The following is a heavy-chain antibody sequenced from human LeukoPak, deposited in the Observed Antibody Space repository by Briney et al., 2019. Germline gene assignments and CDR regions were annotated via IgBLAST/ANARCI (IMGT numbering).Heavy chain of an antibody. CDR3: ARMYYYDSSGYYYNFDY. CDR1: GFSLSTSGMC. V-gene: IGHV2-70*11. CDR2: IDWDDDK. Sequence: SGPALVKPTQTLTLTCTFSGFSLSTSGMCVSWIRQPPGKALEWLARIDWDDDKYYSTSLKTRLTISEDTSKNQVVLTMTNMDPVDTATYYCARMYYYDSSGYYYNFDYWGQGTLVTVSS. J-gene: IGHJ4*02. D-gene: IGHD3-22*01.